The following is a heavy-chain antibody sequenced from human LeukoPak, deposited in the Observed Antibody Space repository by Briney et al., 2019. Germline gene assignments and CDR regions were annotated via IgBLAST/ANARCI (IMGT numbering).Heavy chain of an antibody. J-gene: IGHJ4*02. V-gene: IGHV3-23*01. CDR2: ISGSGGST. Sequence: GGSLRLSCAASGFTFSSYTMSWVRQAPGKGLEWVSGISGSGGSTYYADSVKGRFTISRDNSKSTLYLQMNSLRAEDTAVYYCAKDRYYDSSGPWGYWGQGTLVTVSS. CDR3: AKDRYYDSSGPWGY. D-gene: IGHD3-22*01. CDR1: GFTFSSYT.